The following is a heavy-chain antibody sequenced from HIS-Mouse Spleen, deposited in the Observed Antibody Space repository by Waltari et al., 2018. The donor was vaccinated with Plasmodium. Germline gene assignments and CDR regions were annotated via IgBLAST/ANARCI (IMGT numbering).Heavy chain of an antibody. D-gene: IGHD3-10*01. CDR3: ARGRVLGTSSGYFDL. V-gene: IGHV4-34*01. J-gene: IGHJ2*01. CDR2: INHSGST. CDR1: GGSFSGYY. Sequence: QVQLQQWGAGLLKPSETLSLTCAAHGGSFSGYYWSWIPQPPGKGLEWIGEINHSGSTNYNPSLKRRVTISVDTSKNQFSLKLSSVTAADTAVYYCARGRVLGTSSGYFDLWGRGTLVTVSS.